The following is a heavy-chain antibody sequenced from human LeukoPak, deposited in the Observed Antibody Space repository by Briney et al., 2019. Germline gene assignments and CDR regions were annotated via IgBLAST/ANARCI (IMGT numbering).Heavy chain of an antibody. J-gene: IGHJ6*04. CDR3: ARALEEAMDV. V-gene: IGHV4-59*01. Sequence: SETLSLTCTVSGGSISSYYWSWIRQPPGKGLEWIGYICYSGSTNYNPSLKSRVTISVDTSKNQFSLKLSSVTAADTAVYYCARALEEAMDVWGKGTTVTVSS. CDR2: ICYSGST. CDR1: GGSISSYY.